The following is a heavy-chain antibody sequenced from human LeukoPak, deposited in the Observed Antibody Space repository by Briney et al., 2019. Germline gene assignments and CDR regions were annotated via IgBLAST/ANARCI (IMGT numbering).Heavy chain of an antibody. CDR2: IIPIFGTA. D-gene: IGHD2-2*02. V-gene: IGHV1-69*13. J-gene: IGHJ4*02. CDR3: ARPRYCSSTSCYRLDY. CDR1: GGTFSSYA. Sequence: SVKVSCKASGGTFSSYAISWVRRAPGQGLEWMGGIIPIFGTANYAQKFQGRVTITADESTSTAYMELSSLRSEDTAVYYCARPRYCSSTSCYRLDYWGQGTLVTVSS.